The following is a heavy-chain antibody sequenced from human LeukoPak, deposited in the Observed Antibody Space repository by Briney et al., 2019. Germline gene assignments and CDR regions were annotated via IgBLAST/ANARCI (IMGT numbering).Heavy chain of an antibody. J-gene: IGHJ5*02. Sequence: PSETLSLTCTVSGGFISSYYWSWIRQLPGKGLEWIGYMYYSGSTNYNPSLKSRVTISVDTSKNQFSLKLISVTAADTAVYYCARDVRESSGYRVGFDPWGQGTLVTVSS. CDR2: MYYSGST. D-gene: IGHD3-22*01. V-gene: IGHV4-59*01. CDR1: GGFISSYY. CDR3: ARDVRESSGYRVGFDP.